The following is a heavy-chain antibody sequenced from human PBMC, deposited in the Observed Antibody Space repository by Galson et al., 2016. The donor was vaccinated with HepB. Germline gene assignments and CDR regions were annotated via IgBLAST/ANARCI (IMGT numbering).Heavy chain of an antibody. D-gene: IGHD6-13*01. V-gene: IGHV3-30*03. CDR3: ARHWWPGQLVRGGDGMDV. CDR1: GFAFSNCG. Sequence: SLRLSCAASGFAFSNCGVHWVRQAPGKGLEWVALVSYDGGDKYYGDSVKGRFTVSRDNSRNMLYLHMNSLRPEDTAVYYCARHWWPGQLVRGGDGMDVWGKGTTVTVSS. J-gene: IGHJ6*04. CDR2: VSYDGGDK.